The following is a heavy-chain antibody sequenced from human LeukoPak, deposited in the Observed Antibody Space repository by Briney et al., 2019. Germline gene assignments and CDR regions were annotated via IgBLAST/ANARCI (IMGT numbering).Heavy chain of an antibody. D-gene: IGHD6-19*01. CDR2: INTDGTVT. Sequence: GGSLRLSCAASGFTFTKYWMLWFRQAPGKGLESVSRINTDGTVTTYADSVKGRFTVSRDNADNTMFLQMNSVRDEDTAVYYCATKQWLAPPPDSWGQGTPVTVSS. J-gene: IGHJ4*02. CDR3: ATKQWLAPPPDS. CDR1: GFTFTKYW. V-gene: IGHV3-74*01.